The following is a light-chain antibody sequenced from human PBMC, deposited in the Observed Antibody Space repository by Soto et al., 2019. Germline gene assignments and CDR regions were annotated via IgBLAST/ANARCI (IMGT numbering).Light chain of an antibody. J-gene: IGKJ1*01. V-gene: IGKV1-5*03. CDR3: QHYNSYSEA. CDR1: QSISTW. CDR2: KAS. Sequence: DIQMTQSPSTLSASVGDSVTITCRASQSISTWLAWYQQKPGKAPKLLIYKASTLKSGVPSRFSGSGSGTEFTVTISSLQPDDFATYYCQHYNSYSEAFGQGTKVDIK.